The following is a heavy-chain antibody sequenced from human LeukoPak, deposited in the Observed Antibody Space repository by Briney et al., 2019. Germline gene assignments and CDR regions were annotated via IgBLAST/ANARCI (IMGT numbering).Heavy chain of an antibody. D-gene: IGHD3-3*01. V-gene: IGHV1-8*01. CDR3: ARADAPYYDFWSAIKGYYYYGMDV. Sequence: ASVKVSCKASGYTFTSYDINWVRQATGQGLEWMGWMNPNSGNTGYAQKFQGRVTMTRNTSISTAYMELSSLRCEDTAVYYCARADAPYYDFWSAIKGYYYYGMDVWGQGTTVTVSS. J-gene: IGHJ6*02. CDR2: MNPNSGNT. CDR1: GYTFTSYD.